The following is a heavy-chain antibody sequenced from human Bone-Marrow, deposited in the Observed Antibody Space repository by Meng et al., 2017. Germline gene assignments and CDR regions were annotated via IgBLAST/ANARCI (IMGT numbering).Heavy chain of an antibody. CDR3: ASSPYSSSWYEEGGFDY. V-gene: IGHV3-33*08. CDR1: GFTVSNTY. CDR2: IWYDGSNK. D-gene: IGHD6-13*01. Sequence: GESLKISCAASGFTVSNTYMSWVRQAPGKGLEWVAVIWYDGSNKYYADSVKGRFTISRDNSKNTLYLQMNSLRAEDTAVYYCASSPYSSSWYEEGGFDYWGQGTLVTVSS. J-gene: IGHJ4*02.